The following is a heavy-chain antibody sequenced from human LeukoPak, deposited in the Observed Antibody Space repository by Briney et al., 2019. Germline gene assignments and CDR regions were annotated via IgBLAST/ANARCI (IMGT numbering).Heavy chain of an antibody. J-gene: IGHJ4*02. D-gene: IGHD3-3*01. CDR1: SGSVSSGGYS. V-gene: IGHV4-30-4*07. Sequence: PSETLSLTCAVSSGSVSSGGYSWNWIRQPPGKGLEWIGYISYSGSTYYNPSLKSRLTISADTSKNQFSLKLSSVTAADTAVYYCAGSGYLDLIGYWGRGTLVTVSS. CDR2: ISYSGST. CDR3: AGSGYLDLIGY.